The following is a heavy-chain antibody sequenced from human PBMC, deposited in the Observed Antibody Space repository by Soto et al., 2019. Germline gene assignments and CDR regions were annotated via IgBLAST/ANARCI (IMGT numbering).Heavy chain of an antibody. CDR3: SRGLRYFDWLLSIYYYYGMDV. J-gene: IGHJ6*02. CDR2: IIPIFGTA. D-gene: IGHD3-9*01. CDR1: GGTFSSYA. V-gene: IGHV1-69*13. Sequence: SVKVSCKASGGTFSSYAISWVRQAPGQGLEWMGGIIPIFGTANYAQKFQGRVTITADESTSTAYLELSSLRSEDTAVYYCSRGLRYFDWLLSIYYYYGMDVWAKGPRSPSP.